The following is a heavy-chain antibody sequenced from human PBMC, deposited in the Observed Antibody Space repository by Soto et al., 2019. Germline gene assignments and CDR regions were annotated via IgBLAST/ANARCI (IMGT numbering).Heavy chain of an antibody. Sequence: GGSVRLSCAASEFTFSDYYMNWIRQAPGKGLEWVSYISTTSLYTNYADSVKGRFTISRDNAKNSLYLQMNSLRAEDTAVYYCARDRKFGELPSINLWGQGTLVTVSS. J-gene: IGHJ4*02. D-gene: IGHD3-10*01. V-gene: IGHV3-11*05. CDR3: ARDRKFGELPSINL. CDR1: EFTFSDYY. CDR2: ISTTSLYT.